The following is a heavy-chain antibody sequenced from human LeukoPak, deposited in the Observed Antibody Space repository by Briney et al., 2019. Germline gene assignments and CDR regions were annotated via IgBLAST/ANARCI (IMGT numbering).Heavy chain of an antibody. CDR3: ARELNVDTAMVYGMDV. D-gene: IGHD5-18*01. CDR2: INPSGGST. V-gene: IGHV1-46*01. CDR1: GYTFTSYY. J-gene: IGHJ6*02. Sequence: ASVKVSCTASGYTFTSYYMHWVRQAPGQGLEWMGIINPSGGSTSYAQKFQGRVTMTRDTSTSTVYMELSSLRSEDTAVYYCARELNVDTAMVYGMDVWGQGTTVTVSS.